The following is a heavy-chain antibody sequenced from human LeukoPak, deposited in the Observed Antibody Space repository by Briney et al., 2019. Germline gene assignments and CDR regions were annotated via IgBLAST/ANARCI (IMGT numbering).Heavy chain of an antibody. CDR1: GGSISSSSYY. Sequence: SETLSLTCTVSGGSISSSSYYWGWIRQPPGTGLEWIGSIYYSGSTYYNPSLKSRVTISVDTSKNQFSLKLSSVTAADTAVYYCARTQQWLVEFDYWGQGTLVTVSS. J-gene: IGHJ4*02. CDR2: IYYSGST. V-gene: IGHV4-39*07. CDR3: ARTQQWLVEFDY. D-gene: IGHD6-19*01.